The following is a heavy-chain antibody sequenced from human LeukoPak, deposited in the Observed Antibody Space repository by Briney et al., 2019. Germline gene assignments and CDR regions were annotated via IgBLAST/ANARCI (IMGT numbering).Heavy chain of an antibody. CDR2: ISGSGGST. CDR3: AKAGGSSLLFNWFDP. Sequence: GGSLRLSCAASGFTFSSYAMSWVRQAPGKGLEWVSAISGSGGSTYYADSVKGRFTISRDNAKNSLYLQMNSLRAEDTALYYCAKAGGSSLLFNWFDPWGQGTLVTVSS. V-gene: IGHV3-23*01. CDR1: GFTFSSYA. J-gene: IGHJ5*02. D-gene: IGHD6-13*01.